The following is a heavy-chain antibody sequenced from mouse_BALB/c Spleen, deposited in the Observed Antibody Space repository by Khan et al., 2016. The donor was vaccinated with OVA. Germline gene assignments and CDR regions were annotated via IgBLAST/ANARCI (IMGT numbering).Heavy chain of an antibody. J-gene: IGHJ2*01. V-gene: IGHV3-2*02. CDR3: ARVYGGDFDY. CDR1: GYSITSDYA. Sequence: EVKLLESGPGLVKPSQSLSLTCTVTGYSITSDYAWNWIRQFPGNKLEWMGFISYSGNTNYNPSLKSRISITRATSKNQFFLQLNSVTTEDTATYYCARVYGGDFDYWGQGTTLTVSS. CDR2: ISYSGNT. D-gene: IGHD1-1*01.